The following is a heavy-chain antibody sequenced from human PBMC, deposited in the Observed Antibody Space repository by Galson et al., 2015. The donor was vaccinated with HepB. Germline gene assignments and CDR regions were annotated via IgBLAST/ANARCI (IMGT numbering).Heavy chain of an antibody. Sequence: SLRLSCAASGFSFSTYWMHWVRQSPGKGLVWVSRINPDGGRSDYADSVRGRFTFSRDNAKNTLYLQMNSLRADDTAVYYCVKPLEFDHQYFNFWGQGAVVTVSS. J-gene: IGHJ1*01. V-gene: IGHV3-74*01. CDR2: INPDGGRS. CDR3: VKPLEFDHQYFNF. D-gene: IGHD3/OR15-3a*01. CDR1: GFSFSTYW.